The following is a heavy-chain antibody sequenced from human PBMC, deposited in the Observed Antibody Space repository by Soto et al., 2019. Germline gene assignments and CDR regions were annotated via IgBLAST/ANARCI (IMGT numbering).Heavy chain of an antibody. CDR2: LSGSGTST. Sequence: EVQLLESGGGLVQPGGSLRLSCAASGFSFVNYAMNWVRQAPGKGLEWVSGLSGSGTSTYYADSVKGRFTISRDNAKNSLYLQMNSLRDEDTAVYYCARDFAWAFDYWGQGTLLTVSP. CDR3: ARDFAWAFDY. D-gene: IGHD1-26*01. CDR1: GFSFVNYA. J-gene: IGHJ4*02. V-gene: IGHV3-23*01.